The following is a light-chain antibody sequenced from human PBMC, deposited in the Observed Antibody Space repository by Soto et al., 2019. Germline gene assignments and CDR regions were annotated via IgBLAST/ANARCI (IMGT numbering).Light chain of an antibody. CDR3: SSYAGSNNVV. CDR1: SSDVGGYNY. Sequence: QSVLTQPHSASGSPGQSVTISCTGTSSDVGGYNYVSWYQQHPGKAPKLMIYEVSKRPSGVPDRFSGSKSGNTASLTVSGLQAEDEADYYCSSYAGSNNVVFGGGTQLTVL. V-gene: IGLV2-8*01. J-gene: IGLJ2*01. CDR2: EVS.